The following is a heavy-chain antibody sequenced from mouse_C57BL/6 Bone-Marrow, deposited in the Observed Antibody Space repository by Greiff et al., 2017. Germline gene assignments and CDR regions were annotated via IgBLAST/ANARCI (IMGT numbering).Heavy chain of an antibody. J-gene: IGHJ2*01. D-gene: IGHD2-2*01. V-gene: IGHV1-63*01. CDR3: ARGGSMVRKGFDY. CDR2: IYPGGGYT. Sequence: VQLQQSGAELVRPGTSVKMSCKASGYTFTNYWIGWAKQRPGHGLEWIGDIYPGGGYTNYNEKFKGKATLTADKSSSTAYMQFSSLTSEDSAIYYCARGGSMVRKGFDYWSQGTTLTVSS. CDR1: GYTFTNYW.